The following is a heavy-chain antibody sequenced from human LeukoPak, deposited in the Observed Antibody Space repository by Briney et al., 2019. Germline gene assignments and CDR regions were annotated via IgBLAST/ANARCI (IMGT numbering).Heavy chain of an antibody. CDR3: ARFTRRYSGDY. J-gene: IGHJ4*02. CDR2: IKDDGSEE. V-gene: IGHV3-7*03. CDR1: GFNFNNYW. D-gene: IGHD1-26*01. Sequence: GGSLRLSCAASGFNFNNYWMSWLRQAPGKGLEWVANIKDDGSEEYYVDSVKGRFTIVRDNAYNSLYLQMNSLRVEDTAIYFGARFTRRYSGDYWGQGTLVSVSS.